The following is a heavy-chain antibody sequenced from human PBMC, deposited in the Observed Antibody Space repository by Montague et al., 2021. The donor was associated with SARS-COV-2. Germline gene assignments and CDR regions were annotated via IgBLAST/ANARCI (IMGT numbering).Heavy chain of an antibody. CDR1: GGSISSNY. CDR3: ARDGGIGDSGSNTWSYYYYGMDV. J-gene: IGHJ6*02. D-gene: IGHD3-22*01. Sequence: SETLSLTCTVSGGSISSNYWNWIRQPPGRGLEWIGRIYTSGSTNYNPSLKSRVTISVDTSKNQFSLKLSSVTAADTAVCYCARDGGIGDSGSNTWSYYYYGMDVWGQGATVTVSS. CDR2: IYTSGST. V-gene: IGHV4-4*08.